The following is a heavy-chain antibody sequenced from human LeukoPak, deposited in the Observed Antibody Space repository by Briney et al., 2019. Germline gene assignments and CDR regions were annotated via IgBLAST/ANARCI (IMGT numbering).Heavy chain of an antibody. CDR1: GYTFTSYG. D-gene: IGHD3-22*01. CDR3: ARDNGYYYDSSGYPSDY. J-gene: IGHJ4*02. Sequence: ASVKVSCKASGYTFTSYGISWVRQAPGQGLEWMGWISAYNGNTNYAQKLQGRVTMTTDTSTSTAYMELRSLRSDDTAMYYCARDNGYYYDSSGYPSDYWGQGTLVTVSS. V-gene: IGHV1-18*01. CDR2: ISAYNGNT.